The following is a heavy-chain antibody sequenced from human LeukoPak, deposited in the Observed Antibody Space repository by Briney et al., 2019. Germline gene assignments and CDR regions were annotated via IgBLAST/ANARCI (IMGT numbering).Heavy chain of an antibody. Sequence: SETLSLTCTVSGGSISDSTYYWGWIRQPPGKGLEWIGTIYYSGSTYYNPSLRSRVTISVDTSKDQFSLKLSSVTAADTAVYYCARGGIGSGPFDFDYWGQGTLVSVSS. V-gene: IGHV4-39*07. D-gene: IGHD2-15*01. J-gene: IGHJ4*02. CDR1: GGSISDSTYY. CDR2: IYYSGST. CDR3: ARGGIGSGPFDFDY.